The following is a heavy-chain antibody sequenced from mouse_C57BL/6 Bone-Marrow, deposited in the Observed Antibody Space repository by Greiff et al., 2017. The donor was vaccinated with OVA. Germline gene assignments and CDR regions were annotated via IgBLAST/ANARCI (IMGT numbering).Heavy chain of an antibody. CDR1: GFTFSDYY. CDR2: INYDGSST. V-gene: IGHV5-16*01. J-gene: IGHJ4*01. CDR3: ARDGGRGRGGYAKGC. Sequence: DVKLVESGGGLVQPGSSMKLSCTASGFTFSDYYMAWVRQVPEKGLEWVANINYDGSSTYYLDSLKSRFIISRDNAKNILYLQMSSLKSEDTATYYCARDGGRGRGGYAKGCWGQGTSVTVSS. D-gene: IGHD1-1*02.